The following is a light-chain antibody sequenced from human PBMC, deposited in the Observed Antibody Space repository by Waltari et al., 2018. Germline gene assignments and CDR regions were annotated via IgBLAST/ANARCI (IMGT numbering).Light chain of an antibody. CDR1: QSISSW. CDR3: QQYDDFPFT. CDR2: KAS. J-gene: IGKJ2*01. Sequence: DIQMTQSPATLSASVGDRVTISCRASQSISSWLAWYQQKPGKAPKILIFKASFLESGVPSRCSGSGSGTEFSLTISSLQPEDFATYYCQQYDDFPFTFGQGTKVEVK. V-gene: IGKV1-5*03.